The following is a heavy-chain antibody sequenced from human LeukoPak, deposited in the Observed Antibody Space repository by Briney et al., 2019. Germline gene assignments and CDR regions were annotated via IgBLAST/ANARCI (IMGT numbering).Heavy chain of an antibody. CDR1: GFTFSSLA. V-gene: IGHV3-23*01. J-gene: IGHJ4*02. CDR2: IRSNGDTT. Sequence: PGGSLRLSCTASGFTFSSLAMTWVRQAPGKGLEWVSTIRSNGDTTYNADSVKGRFTISRDNSKNTLYLQMNSLRAEDTAVYYCAKYYSTSGSSGGRVFDYWGQGTLVTVSS. CDR3: AKYYSTSGSSGGRVFDY. D-gene: IGHD3-10*01.